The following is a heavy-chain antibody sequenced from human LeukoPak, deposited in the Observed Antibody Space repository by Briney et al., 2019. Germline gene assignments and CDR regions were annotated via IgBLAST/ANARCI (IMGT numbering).Heavy chain of an antibody. D-gene: IGHD6-13*01. V-gene: IGHV1-8*01. CDR2: MNPNSGNT. CDR3: ARAQQQLVLWSNRQCYYYYGMDV. CDR1: GYTFTSYD. J-gene: IGHJ6*02. Sequence: ASVKVSCKASGYTFTSYDINWVRQATGQGLEWMGWMNPNSGNTGYAQKFQGRVTMTRNTSISTAYMELSSLRSEDTAVYYCARAQQQLVLWSNRQCYYYYGMDVWGQGTTVTVSS.